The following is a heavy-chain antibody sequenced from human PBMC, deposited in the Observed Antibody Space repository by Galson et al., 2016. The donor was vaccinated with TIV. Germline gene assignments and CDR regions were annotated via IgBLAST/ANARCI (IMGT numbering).Heavy chain of an antibody. CDR2: IDPSNGGT. V-gene: IGHV1-46*03. J-gene: IGHJ4*02. D-gene: IGHD3-16*01. Sequence: SCKASGYTFTRYYIHWVRQAAGQGLGWMGIIDPSNGGTTYAQKFQGRLTLTRDTSTSTVYFELSSLTSEDTALYYCASPHSGSYDFDYWGQGTLVTVSS. CDR1: GYTFTRYY. CDR3: ASPHSGSYDFDY.